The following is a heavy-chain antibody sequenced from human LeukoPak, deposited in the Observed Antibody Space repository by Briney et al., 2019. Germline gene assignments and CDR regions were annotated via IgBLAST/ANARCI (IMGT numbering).Heavy chain of an antibody. V-gene: IGHV3-48*03. D-gene: IGHD6-6*01. J-gene: IGHJ4*02. CDR2: ISSGSSSI. CDR1: GFTFSSCE. Sequence: PGGSLRLSCAASGFTFSSCEMNWVRQAPGKGLEWVSYISSGSSSIFYADSVKGRFTISRDNAKNSLYLQMNSLRVEDTAVYYCARGGIAARFAYWGQGTLVTVSS. CDR3: ARGGIAARFAY.